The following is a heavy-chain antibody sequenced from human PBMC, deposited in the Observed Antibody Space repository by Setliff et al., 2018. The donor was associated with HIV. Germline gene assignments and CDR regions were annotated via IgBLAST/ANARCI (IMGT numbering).Heavy chain of an antibody. CDR2: IYHSGNT. J-gene: IGHJ3*02. CDR1: GGSFSGYS. CDR3: ARVSQDLLGAFDI. Sequence: SETLSLTCAVYGGSFSGYSWSWIRQPPGKGLEWIGEIYHSGNTNYNPSLKSRVTISVDKSKNQFFLKLTSVTAADTAMYYCARVSQDLLGAFDIWGQGTMVTVSS. V-gene: IGHV4-34*01. D-gene: IGHD7-27*01.